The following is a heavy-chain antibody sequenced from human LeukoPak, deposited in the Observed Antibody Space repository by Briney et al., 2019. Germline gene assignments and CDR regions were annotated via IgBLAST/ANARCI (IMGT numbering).Heavy chain of an antibody. J-gene: IGHJ4*02. CDR2: ISYDGSNK. V-gene: IGHV3-33*05. CDR3: AKTPSRDIIAARRLPDY. CDR1: GFTFSSYG. D-gene: IGHD6-6*01. Sequence: GRSLRLSCAASGFTFSSYGMHWVRQAPGKGLEWVAVISYDGSNKYYADSVKGRFTISRDNSKNTLYLQMNSLRAEDTAVYYCAKTPSRDIIAARRLPDYWGQGTLVTVSS.